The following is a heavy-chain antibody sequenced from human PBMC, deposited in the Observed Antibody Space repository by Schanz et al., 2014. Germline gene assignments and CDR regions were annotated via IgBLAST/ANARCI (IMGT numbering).Heavy chain of an antibody. CDR1: GFTFSTYA. CDR2: ISGSGGST. Sequence: EVQLLDSGGGLVQPGGSLRLSCAASGFTFSTYAMSWVRQAPGKGLEWVSAISGSGGSTYYADSVKGRFTISRDNSKNTLYLHMNTLRSEDTAVYYCAKDSTHIDIVLVPTAIDYWGQGTLVTVSS. CDR3: AKDSTHIDIVLVPTAIDY. V-gene: IGHV3-23*01. D-gene: IGHD2-2*01. J-gene: IGHJ4*02.